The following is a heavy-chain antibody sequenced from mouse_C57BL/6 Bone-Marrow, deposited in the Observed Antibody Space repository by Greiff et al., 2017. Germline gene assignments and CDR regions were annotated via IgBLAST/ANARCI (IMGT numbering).Heavy chain of an antibody. CDR2: ISNLAYSI. CDR3: ARQPSGNNWYFDV. J-gene: IGHJ1*03. V-gene: IGHV5-15*01. CDR1: GFTFSDYG. D-gene: IGHD2-1*01. Sequence: EVMLVESGGGLVQPGGPLKLSCAASGFTFSDYGMAWVRQAPRKGPEWVACISNLAYSIYYVDTVTGRFTISRENAKNTLYLEMSSLRSEDTAMDYCARQPSGNNWYFDVWGTGTTVTVSS.